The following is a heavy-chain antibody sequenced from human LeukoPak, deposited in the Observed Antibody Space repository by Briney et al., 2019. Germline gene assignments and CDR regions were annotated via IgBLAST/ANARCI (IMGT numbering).Heavy chain of an antibody. CDR1: GFIFSDYG. CDR2: ISSGSSDI. D-gene: IGHD3-3*01. J-gene: IGHJ4*02. V-gene: IGHV3-21*05. CDR3: ASGYDFSSGSKRGFDN. Sequence: GGSLRLSCAASGFIFSDYGMTWVRQTQGKGLEWISYISSGSSDIFYAHSVNGGFNISRDSDKSSLFLQMSSLRAEDTAVYYCASGYDFSSGSKRGFDNWGQGTLVIVSS.